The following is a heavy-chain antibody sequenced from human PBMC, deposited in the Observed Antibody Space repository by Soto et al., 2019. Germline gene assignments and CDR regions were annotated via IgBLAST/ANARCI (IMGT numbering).Heavy chain of an antibody. Sequence: QGQLVQSGGEVKKPGASVKVSCKASGYTFTRYGISWVRQAPGQGLEWMGWISGYNGDTKYAQKFQGRVTMTVDKSKTTAYMELRSLTSDDRAVYYCAKNGQPPYYYYGMDVWGQGTTVTVSS. D-gene: IGHD2-8*01. J-gene: IGHJ6*02. V-gene: IGHV1-18*01. CDR3: AKNGQPPYYYYGMDV. CDR1: GYTFTRYG. CDR2: ISGYNGDT.